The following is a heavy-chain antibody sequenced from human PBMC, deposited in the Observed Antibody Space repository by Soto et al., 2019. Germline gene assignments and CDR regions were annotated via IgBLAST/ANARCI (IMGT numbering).Heavy chain of an antibody. J-gene: IGHJ6*02. Sequence: QVQLVESGGGVVQPGRSLRLSCAASGFTFSSYGMHWVRQAPGKGLEWVAVISYDGSNKYYADSVKGRFTSSRDNSKNTLYLQMISLRAEDTAVYYCAKVYSSGWYVYYCYFVMDVWGQGTTVTVSS. CDR3: AKVYSSGWYVYYCYFVMDV. CDR1: GFTFSSYG. D-gene: IGHD6-19*01. CDR2: ISYDGSNK. V-gene: IGHV3-30*18.